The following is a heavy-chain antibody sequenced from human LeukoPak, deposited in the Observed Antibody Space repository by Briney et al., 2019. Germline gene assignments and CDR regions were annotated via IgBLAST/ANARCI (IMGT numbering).Heavy chain of an antibody. Sequence: ASVKVSCKASGYRFSSYSMHWVRQAPGQGLEWMGLINPSSGSTSYAQKFQGRVTMTRDMSTSTVYMELSSLRSEDTAVYYCARGRGYDYVWESYRPRSQHFDYWGQGTLLTVSS. CDR2: INPSSGST. V-gene: IGHV1-46*01. CDR3: ARGRGYDYVWESYRPRSQHFDY. D-gene: IGHD3-16*02. J-gene: IGHJ4*02. CDR1: GYRFSSYS.